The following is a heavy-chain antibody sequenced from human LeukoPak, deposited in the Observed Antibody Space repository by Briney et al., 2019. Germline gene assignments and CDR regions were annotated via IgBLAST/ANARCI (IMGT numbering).Heavy chain of an antibody. D-gene: IGHD2-15*01. V-gene: IGHV1-18*04. CDR2: ISAYNGNT. CDR1: GYTFTSYY. CDR3: AREPIYCPDAFDI. Sequence: ASVKVSCKASGYTFTSYYMHWVRQAPGQGLEWMGWISAYNGNTNYAQKLQGRVTMTTDTSTSTAYMELRSLRSDDTAVYYCAREPIYCPDAFDIWGQGTMVTVSS. J-gene: IGHJ3*02.